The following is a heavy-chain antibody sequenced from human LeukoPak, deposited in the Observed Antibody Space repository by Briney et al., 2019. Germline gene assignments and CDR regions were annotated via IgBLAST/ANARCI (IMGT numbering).Heavy chain of an antibody. CDR3: ARAPITSPFYFDY. V-gene: IGHV3-20*04. J-gene: IGHJ4*02. CDR2: INWSGGST. Sequence: GGSLRLSCTASGFAFDEHGMSWVRQVPGKELEWVSGINWSGGSTGYADPLRGRFTISRDNAKNSLYLQMDSLRAEDTALYYCARAPITSPFYFDYWGQGTLVTVSS. D-gene: IGHD2-2*01. CDR1: GFAFDEHG.